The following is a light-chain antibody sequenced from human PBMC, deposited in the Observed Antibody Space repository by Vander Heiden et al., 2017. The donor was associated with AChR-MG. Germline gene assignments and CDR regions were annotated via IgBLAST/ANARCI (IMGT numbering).Light chain of an antibody. J-gene: IGLJ1*01. CDR1: TSNIGTYYD. CDR2: GNN. Sequence: QSVLTQPPSLSGAPGQRVTISCTGSTSNIGTYYDVHWYQQLPGTAPKLLIYGNNIRPSGVPDRFSGSKSGTSASLAITGLQADDEADYYCQSYDSSLSALYVFGSGTKVTVL. CDR3: QSYDSSLSALYV. V-gene: IGLV1-40*01.